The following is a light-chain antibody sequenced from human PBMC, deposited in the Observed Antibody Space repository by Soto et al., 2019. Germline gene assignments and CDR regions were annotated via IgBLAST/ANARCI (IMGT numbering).Light chain of an antibody. Sequence: EIVMTQSPDTLSVSPGEGAVLSCGASQSLSKNLAWYQQKPGQAPRLLVYGASTRATGIPDRFSGSGPGTDFTLAITSLQSEDVAVYYCQQYDHWPRTFGQGTKVEIK. CDR2: GAS. J-gene: IGKJ1*01. CDR3: QQYDHWPRT. CDR1: QSLSKN. V-gene: IGKV3-15*01.